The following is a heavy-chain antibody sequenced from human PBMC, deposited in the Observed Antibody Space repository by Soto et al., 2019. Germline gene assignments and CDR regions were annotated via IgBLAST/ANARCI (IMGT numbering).Heavy chain of an antibody. V-gene: IGHV4-31*03. CDR2: IYYSGST. Sequence: PSETLSLTCTVSGGSISSGGYYWSWIRQHPGKGLEWIGYIYYSGSTYYNPPLRSRVTISVDTSKNQFSLNLSSVTAADTAVYYCARRKQNYCSMDVWGQGTTVTVSS. J-gene: IGHJ6*02. CDR1: GGSISSGGYY. CDR3: ARRKQNYCSMDV.